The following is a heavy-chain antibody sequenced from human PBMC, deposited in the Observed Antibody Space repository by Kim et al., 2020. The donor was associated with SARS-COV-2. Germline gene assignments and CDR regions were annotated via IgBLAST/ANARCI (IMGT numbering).Heavy chain of an antibody. J-gene: IGHJ5*02. D-gene: IGHD3-10*01. Sequence: SRVTISVDTSKNQFSLKLGSVTAADTAVYYCARGEYYYGSGVVGVVWFDPWGQGTLVTVSS. CDR3: ARGEYYYGSGVVGVVWFDP. V-gene: IGHV4-59*09.